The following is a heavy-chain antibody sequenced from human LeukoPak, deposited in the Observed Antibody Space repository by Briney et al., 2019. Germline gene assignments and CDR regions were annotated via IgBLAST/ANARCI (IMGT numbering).Heavy chain of an antibody. CDR3: AKTHYDLLDV. D-gene: IGHD5-12*01. V-gene: IGHV3-23*01. Sequence: GGSLRLSCAASGFSFSTSPMSWVRQPPGKGLEWVSAMNNGPGATFYRDSVRGRFTISRDDSKSTLYLQMNSLRAEDAGTYYCAKTHYDLLDVWGQGTTVTVSS. CDR2: MNNGPGAT. CDR1: GFSFSTSP. J-gene: IGHJ6*02.